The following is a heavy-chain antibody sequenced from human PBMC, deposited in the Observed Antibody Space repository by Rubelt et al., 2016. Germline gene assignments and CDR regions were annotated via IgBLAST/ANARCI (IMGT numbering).Heavy chain of an antibody. V-gene: IGHV4-34*01. CDR1: GGSFSGYY. D-gene: IGHD2-15*01. CDR2: INHSGST. CDR3: ARGECYCSGGSCLDWFDP. Sequence: QVQLQQWGAGLLKPSETLSLTCAVYGGSFSGYYWSWIRQPPGKGLEWIGEINHSGSTNYNPSLKSRVTISVDTSKNQFSPRLSSVTAADTAVYYCARGECYCSGGSCLDWFDPWGQGTLVTVSS. J-gene: IGHJ5*02.